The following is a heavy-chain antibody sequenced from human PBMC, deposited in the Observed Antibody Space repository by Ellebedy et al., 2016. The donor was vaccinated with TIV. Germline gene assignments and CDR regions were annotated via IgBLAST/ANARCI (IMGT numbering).Heavy chain of an antibody. V-gene: IGHV1-2*02. CDR3: ATGSLPDYYGSGSYFDY. D-gene: IGHD3-10*01. CDR1: GYTFTGYY. CDR2: INPNSGGT. Sequence: ASVKVSCXASGYTFTGYYMHWVRQAPGQGLEWMGWINPNSGGTNYAQKFQGRVTMTRDTSISTAYMELSRLRSEDTAVYYCATGSLPDYYGSGSYFDYWGQGTLVTVSS. J-gene: IGHJ4*02.